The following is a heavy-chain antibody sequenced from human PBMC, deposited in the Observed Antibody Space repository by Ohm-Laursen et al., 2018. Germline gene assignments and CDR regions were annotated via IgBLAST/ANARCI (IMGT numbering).Heavy chain of an antibody. CDR1: GFTVSSKY. J-gene: IGHJ4*02. D-gene: IGHD6-13*01. V-gene: IGHV3-53*01. CDR2: IYSGGST. CDR3: ARVGIAAASFDY. Sequence: SLRLSCAASGFTVSSKYMSWVRQAPGKGLEWVSVIYSGGSTYYADSVKGRFTISRDNAKNSLYLQMNSLRAEDTAVYYCARVGIAAASFDYWGQGALVTVSS.